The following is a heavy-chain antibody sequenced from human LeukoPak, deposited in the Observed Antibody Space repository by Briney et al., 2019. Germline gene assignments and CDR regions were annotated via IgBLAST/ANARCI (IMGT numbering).Heavy chain of an antibody. CDR3: ATHPSSIVAAGGYFDY. Sequence: SETLSLTCAVYGGSFSGYYWSWIRQPPGEGLEWIGEINHSGSTNYNPSLKSRVTISVDTSKNQFSLKLSSVTAADTAVYYCATHPSSIVAAGGYFDYWGQGTLVTVSS. J-gene: IGHJ4*02. D-gene: IGHD6-13*01. V-gene: IGHV4-34*01. CDR1: GGSFSGYY. CDR2: INHSGST.